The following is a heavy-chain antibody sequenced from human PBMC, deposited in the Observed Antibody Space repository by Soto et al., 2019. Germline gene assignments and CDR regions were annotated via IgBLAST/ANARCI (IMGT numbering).Heavy chain of an antibody. J-gene: IGHJ5*02. CDR1: GGSISSYY. Sequence: SETLSLTCTVSGGSISSYYWSCIRQPPGKGLEWIGYIYYSGSTNYNPSLKSRVTISVDTSKNQFSLKLSSVTAADTAVYYCAGRERGIVLEPAATLEYNWFDPWGQGTLVTVSS. CDR2: IYYSGST. D-gene: IGHD2-2*01. V-gene: IGHV4-59*12. CDR3: AGRERGIVLEPAATLEYNWFDP.